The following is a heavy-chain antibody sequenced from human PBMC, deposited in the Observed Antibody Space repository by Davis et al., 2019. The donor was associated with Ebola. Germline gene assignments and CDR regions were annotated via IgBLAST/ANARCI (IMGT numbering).Heavy chain of an antibody. CDR3: ARDRCSSTSCYKGSWFDP. CDR1: GYTFTGYY. Sequence: ASVKVSCKASGYTFTGYYMHWVRQAPGQGLEWMGWINPNSGGTSYAQKFQGRVTMTRDTSTSTVYMELSSLRSEDTAVYYCARDRCSSTSCYKGSWFDPWGQGTLVTVSS. CDR2: INPNSGGT. J-gene: IGHJ5*02. V-gene: IGHV1-2*02. D-gene: IGHD2-2*02.